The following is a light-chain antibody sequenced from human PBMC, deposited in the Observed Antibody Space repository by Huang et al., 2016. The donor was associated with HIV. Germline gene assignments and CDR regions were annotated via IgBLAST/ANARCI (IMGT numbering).Light chain of an antibody. CDR2: GAS. Sequence: EIVMRQSPATLSVSPGERATLSCRASQKIGPNLAWYQQKPGQAPRLLIYGASTRATGIPGRFSGSGSETEFTLTITSLQSDDSAVYFCQQFNTWPLTFGGGTKVEIK. CDR1: QKIGPN. V-gene: IGKV3-15*01. CDR3: QQFNTWPLT. J-gene: IGKJ4*01.